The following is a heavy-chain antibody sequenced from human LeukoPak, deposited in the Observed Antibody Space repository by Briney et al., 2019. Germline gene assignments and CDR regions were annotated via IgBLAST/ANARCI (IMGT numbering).Heavy chain of an antibody. CDR3: ARRGYRTTLDY. CDR2: INHSGST. V-gene: IGHV4-34*01. CDR1: GGSFSGYY. Sequence: PSETLTLTCAVDGGSFSGYYWSWIRQPPGKGLEWIGEINHSGSTNYNPSLKSRVTISVDTSKNQFSLKLSSVTAADTAVYYCARRGYRTTLDYWGQGTLVTVSS. J-gene: IGHJ4*02. D-gene: IGHD5-18*01.